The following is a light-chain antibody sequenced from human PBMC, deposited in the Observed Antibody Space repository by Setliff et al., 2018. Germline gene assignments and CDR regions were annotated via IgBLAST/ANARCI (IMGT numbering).Light chain of an antibody. CDR2: GTN. J-gene: IGLJ1*01. CDR1: SSNIGAGYD. V-gene: IGLV1-40*01. Sequence: QSVLTQPPSVSGAPGQGITISCTGTSSNIGAGYDVHWYQQLPGAAPKLLIFGTNNRPSGVPDQFSGSKSGTSASLAITGLQAADEANYYCQSYDTSLNDYVFGTGTKVTVL. CDR3: QSYDTSLNDYV.